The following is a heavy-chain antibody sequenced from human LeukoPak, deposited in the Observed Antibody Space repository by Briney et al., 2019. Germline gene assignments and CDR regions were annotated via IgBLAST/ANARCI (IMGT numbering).Heavy chain of an antibody. D-gene: IGHD6-13*01. J-gene: IGHJ4*02. CDR1: GGSFSGYY. V-gene: IGHV4-34*01. CDR3: ARQRGVREYSSSWYQPVFYFDY. Sequence: ASETLSLTCAVYGGSFSGYYWSWIRQPPGKGLEWIGEINHSGSTNYNPSLKSRVTISVDTSKNQFSLKLSSVTAADTAVYYCARQRGVREYSSSWYQPVFYFDYWGQGTLVTVSS. CDR2: INHSGST.